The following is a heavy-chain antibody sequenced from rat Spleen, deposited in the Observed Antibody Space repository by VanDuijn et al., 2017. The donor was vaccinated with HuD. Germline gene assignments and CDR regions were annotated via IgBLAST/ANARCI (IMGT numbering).Heavy chain of an antibody. Sequence: VQLVESGGGLVQPGRSLKLSCAASGFTFSDYGMAWVRQPPGKGLEWIAAISGGGRTYYNSFFKSRLSISRDTSKSQVFLKMNSLQTEDTAIYFCTRDLYYDAYYHHNWFAYWGQGTLVTVSS. CDR3: TRDLYYDAYYHHNWFAY. D-gene: IGHD1-12*03. CDR2: ISGGGRT. J-gene: IGHJ3*01. V-gene: IGHV2S12*01. CDR1: GFTFSDYG.